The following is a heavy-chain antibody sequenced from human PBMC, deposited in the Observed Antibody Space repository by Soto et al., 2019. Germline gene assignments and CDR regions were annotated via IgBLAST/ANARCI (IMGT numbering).Heavy chain of an antibody. CDR1: GYTFSTSG. J-gene: IGHJ6*02. D-gene: IGHD2-15*01. CDR3: AKAGAAPYYYYGMDV. Sequence: ASVKVSCKASGYTFSTSGMSWLRQAPGQGLEWMGWISTYNGDTNDAPKFQDRVTMTSDTSTSTVYMELRSLRSDDTAVYYCAKAGAAPYYYYGMDVWG. CDR2: ISTYNGDT. V-gene: IGHV1-18*01.